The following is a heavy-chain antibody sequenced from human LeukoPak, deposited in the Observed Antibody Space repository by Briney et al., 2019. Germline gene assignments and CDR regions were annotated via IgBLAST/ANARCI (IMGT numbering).Heavy chain of an antibody. J-gene: IGHJ4*02. D-gene: IGHD5-24*01. CDR1: GYTFTTYY. CDR3: AREGWLQSIDY. CDR2: INPSGGST. V-gene: IGHV1-46*01. Sequence: ASVKVSCKASGYTFTTYYMHWVRQAPGQGLEWMGMINPSGGSTNYAQKFQGRVTMTRDTSTSTVYMELSSLRSEDTAVYYCAREGWLQSIDYWGQGTLVTVSS.